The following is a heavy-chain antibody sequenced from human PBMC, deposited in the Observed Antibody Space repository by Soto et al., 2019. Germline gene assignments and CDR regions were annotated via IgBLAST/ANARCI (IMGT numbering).Heavy chain of an antibody. V-gene: IGHV3-23*01. Sequence: AGGSLRLSCAAPGFTFSSYAMSWVRQAPGKGLEWVSAITGSGDSTYYADSVKGRFTVSRDNSKNTLYLQMNSLRAEDTAVYYCAKVFVFTIREGFDYWGLGTLVTVSS. J-gene: IGHJ4*02. CDR1: GFTFSSYA. CDR3: AKVFVFTIREGFDY. CDR2: ITGSGDST. D-gene: IGHD3-3*01.